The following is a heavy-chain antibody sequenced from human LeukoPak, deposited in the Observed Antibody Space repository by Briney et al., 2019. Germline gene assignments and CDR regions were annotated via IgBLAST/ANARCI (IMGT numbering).Heavy chain of an antibody. J-gene: IGHJ1*01. Sequence: PGGSLRLSCAASGFTFSDYDMSWIRQAPGKGLEWVSYISSSGSTIYYADSVKGRFTISRDNAKNSLYLQMNSLRAEDTAVYYCARGATTGAEYFQHWGQGTLVTVSS. CDR1: GFTFSDYD. D-gene: IGHD1-26*01. CDR2: ISSSGSTI. V-gene: IGHV3-11*01. CDR3: ARGATTGAEYFQH.